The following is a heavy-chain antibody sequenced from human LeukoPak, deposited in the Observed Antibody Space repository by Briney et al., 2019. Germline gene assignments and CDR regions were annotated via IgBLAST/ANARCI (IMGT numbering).Heavy chain of an antibody. D-gene: IGHD6-19*01. CDR1: GGTFSSYA. CDR3: ARVRYSSGWYDVDYFDY. Sequence: RASVKVSCKASGGTFSSYAISWVRQAPGQGLEWMGGIIPILGTANYAQKFQGRVTITADESTSTAYMELSSLRSEDTAVYYCARVRYSSGWYDVDYFDYWGQGTLVTVSS. J-gene: IGHJ4*02. CDR2: IIPILGTA. V-gene: IGHV1-69*13.